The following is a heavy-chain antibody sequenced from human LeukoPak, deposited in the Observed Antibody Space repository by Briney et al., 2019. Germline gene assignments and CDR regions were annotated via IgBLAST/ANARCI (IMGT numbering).Heavy chain of an antibody. CDR1: GFAFSSYE. D-gene: IGHD3-22*01. J-gene: IGHJ4*02. Sequence: TGGSLRLSCVASGFAFSSYEMNWVRQAPGKGLEWISYISTSGSTPFYAGSVKGRFTISRDNAKNSLYLQMKSLRAEDTAVYYCARPDRSGYSLDYWGQGTLVTVSS. CDR3: ARPDRSGYSLDY. CDR2: ISTSGSTP. V-gene: IGHV3-48*03.